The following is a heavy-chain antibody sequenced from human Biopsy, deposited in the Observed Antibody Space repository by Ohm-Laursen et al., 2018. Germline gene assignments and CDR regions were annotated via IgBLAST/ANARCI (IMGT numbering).Heavy chain of an antibody. CDR1: GYSFSTYD. CDR3: AADINVWNVNY. J-gene: IGHJ4*02. CDR2: MIPSSGKT. Sequence: ASVKVSCKASGYSFSTYDVNWVRQARGQGLEWMGWMIPSSGKTGYAQGFQARVSMTEDTSTDTAYMELRSLRSEDTAVYYCAADINVWNVNYWGQGTQVTVSS. D-gene: IGHD1-1*01. V-gene: IGHV1-8*01.